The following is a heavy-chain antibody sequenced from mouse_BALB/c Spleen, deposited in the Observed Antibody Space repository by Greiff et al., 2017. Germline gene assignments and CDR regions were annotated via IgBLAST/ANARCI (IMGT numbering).Heavy chain of an antibody. Sequence: VQLQQSGPGLVAPSQSLSITCTVSGFSLTSYGVHWVRQPPGKGLEWLGVIWAGGSTNYNSALMSRLSISKDNSKSQVFLKMNSLQTDDTAMYYCATYYRYVDYAMDYWGQGTSVTVSS. CDR1: GFSLTSYG. CDR2: IWAGGST. J-gene: IGHJ4*01. D-gene: IGHD2-14*01. CDR3: ATYYRYVDYAMDY. V-gene: IGHV2-9*02.